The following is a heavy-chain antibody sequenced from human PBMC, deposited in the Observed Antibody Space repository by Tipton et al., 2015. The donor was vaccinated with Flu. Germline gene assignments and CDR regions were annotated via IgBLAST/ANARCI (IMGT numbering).Heavy chain of an antibody. J-gene: IGHJ4*02. CDR3: AGWTDYVWGNYRTFAY. CDR1: GASISSNY. V-gene: IGHV4-59*01. CDR2: VFYSGA. Sequence: TLSLTCTVSGASISSNYWNWIRQAPGKGLEWIGYVFYSGANYNPSLRSRVTMSLDTSKNQFSLKLTSVTAKDTAVYYCAGWTDYVWGNYRTFAYWGQGTLVTVAP. D-gene: IGHD3-16*02.